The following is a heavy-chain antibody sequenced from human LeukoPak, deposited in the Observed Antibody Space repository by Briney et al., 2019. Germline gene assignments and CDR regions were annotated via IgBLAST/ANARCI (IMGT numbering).Heavy chain of an antibody. CDR2: ISSSSSYI. CDR3: ARVSSSSWTRGDWFHP. V-gene: IGHV3-21*01. D-gene: IGHD6-13*01. CDR1: GFTFSSYS. J-gene: IGHJ5*02. Sequence: PGGSLRLSCAASGFTFSSYSMNWVRQAPGKGLAWGSSISSSSSYIYYADSVKGRFTISRDNAKNSLYLQMNSLRAEDTAVYYCARVSSSSWTRGDWFHPWGQGTLVTVSS.